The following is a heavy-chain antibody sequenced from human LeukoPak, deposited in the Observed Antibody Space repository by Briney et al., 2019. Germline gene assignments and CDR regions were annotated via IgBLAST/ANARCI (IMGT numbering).Heavy chain of an antibody. Sequence: SETLSLTCAVYGGSFNNYYWSWIRQPPGKGLEWIAEVSHRGSTTYNPSLRSRFIISLDTSKNELALKVNSVTAADTAVYYCARVGGRSSIGGDYWGQGTLVTVSS. CDR3: ARVGGRSSIGGDY. D-gene: IGHD3-10*01. J-gene: IGHJ4*02. CDR1: GGSFNNYY. CDR2: VSHRGST. V-gene: IGHV4-34*01.